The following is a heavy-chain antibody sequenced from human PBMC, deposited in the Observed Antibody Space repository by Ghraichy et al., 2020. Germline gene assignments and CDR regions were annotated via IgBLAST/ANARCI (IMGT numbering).Heavy chain of an antibody. J-gene: IGHJ4*02. CDR2: ISGIGDRT. D-gene: IGHD2-21*02. CDR1: AFTFDSYT. CDR3: AKDRFVGATAGPFDF. Sequence: GGSLRLSCAASAFTFDSYTMSWLRQAPGKGLEWVSSISGIGDRTYYPDSVKDRFTISRDNSKNTVNLQMNSLRAEDTAIYYCAKDRFVGATAGPFDFWGQGALVSVSS. V-gene: IGHV3-23*01.